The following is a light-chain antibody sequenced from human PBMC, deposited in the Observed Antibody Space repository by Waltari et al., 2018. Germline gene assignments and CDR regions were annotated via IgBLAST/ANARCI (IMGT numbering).Light chain of an antibody. V-gene: IGLV1-40*01. Sequence: HSILTQPPSVSGAPGQRVTLSCTGSTSNLGAGYDVHWYQQVPGTAPKVLIFGNINRPAGVPDRFSGSRSGTSASLAITGLQAEDEADYYCQTSDTSLSWVFGGGTKLTVL. CDR3: QTSDTSLSWV. J-gene: IGLJ3*02. CDR2: GNI. CDR1: TSNLGAGYD.